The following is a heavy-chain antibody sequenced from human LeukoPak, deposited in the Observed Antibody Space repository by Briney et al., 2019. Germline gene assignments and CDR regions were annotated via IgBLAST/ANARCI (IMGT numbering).Heavy chain of an antibody. J-gene: IGHJ4*02. D-gene: IGHD2-15*01. Sequence: ASVKVSCKASGYTFTSYAMNWVRQAPGQGLEWMGWINTTTGNPTYAQGFTGRFVFSLDTSVSTAYLQISSLKAEDTAVYYCARVGYCSGGSCLRFDYWGQGTLVTVSS. CDR1: GYTFTSYA. V-gene: IGHV7-4-1*02. CDR2: INTTTGNP. CDR3: ARVGYCSGGSCLRFDY.